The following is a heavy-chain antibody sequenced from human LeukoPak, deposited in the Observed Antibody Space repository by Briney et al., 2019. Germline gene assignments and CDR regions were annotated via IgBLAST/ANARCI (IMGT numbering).Heavy chain of an antibody. CDR3: ARLPTGFPNWFDP. J-gene: IGHJ5*02. V-gene: IGHV4-39*01. CDR1: GGSITSSSYT. Sequence: SGTLSLTCTVSGGSITSSSYTWGWIRQPPGKGLEWIGTINYSGTTYYNPSLKSRVTVSVDTSKNQFSLKLNSVTAADTAVYYCARLPTGFPNWFDPWGRGTLVTVSS. D-gene: IGHD7-27*01. CDR2: INYSGTT.